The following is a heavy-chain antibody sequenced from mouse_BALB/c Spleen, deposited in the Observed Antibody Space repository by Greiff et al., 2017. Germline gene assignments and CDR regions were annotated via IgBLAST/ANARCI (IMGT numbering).Heavy chain of an antibody. CDR3: SRDMRLRAWFAY. CDR1: GYTFSSYW. CDR2: ILPGSGST. V-gene: IGHV1-9*01. J-gene: IGHJ3*01. D-gene: IGHD2-4*01. Sequence: VQLQQSGAELMKPGASVKISCKATGYTFSSYWIEWVKQRPGHGLEWIGEILPGSGSTNYNEKFKGKATFTADTSSNTAYMQLSSLTSEYSAVYYCSRDMRLRAWFAYWGQGTLVTVSA.